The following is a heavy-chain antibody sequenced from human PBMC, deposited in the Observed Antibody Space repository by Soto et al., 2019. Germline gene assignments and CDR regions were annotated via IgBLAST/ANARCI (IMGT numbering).Heavy chain of an antibody. J-gene: IGHJ6*02. V-gene: IGHV4-30-4*01. Sequence: SETLSLTCTVSGGSMNSYYWSWIRQPPGKGLEWIGYIYYSGSTYYNPSLKSRVTISVDTSKNQFSLKLSSVTAADTAVYYCARAGSGSYSYYYYHYVMDFWGQGSSVTVSS. D-gene: IGHD1-26*01. CDR3: ARAGSGSYSYYYYHYVMDF. CDR1: GGSMNSYY. CDR2: IYYSGST.